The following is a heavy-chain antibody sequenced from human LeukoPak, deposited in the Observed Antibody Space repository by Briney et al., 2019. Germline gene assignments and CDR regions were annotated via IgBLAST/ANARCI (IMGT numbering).Heavy chain of an antibody. Sequence: ASVKVSCKASGYNFTSYDINWVRQSTGQGLEWMGWISAYNGNTNYAQKLQGRVTMTTDTSTSTAYMELRSLRSDDTAVYYCARFGDSSGGNDYWGQGTLVTVSS. V-gene: IGHV1-18*01. CDR1: GYNFTSYD. J-gene: IGHJ4*02. CDR3: ARFGDSSGGNDY. CDR2: ISAYNGNT. D-gene: IGHD3-22*01.